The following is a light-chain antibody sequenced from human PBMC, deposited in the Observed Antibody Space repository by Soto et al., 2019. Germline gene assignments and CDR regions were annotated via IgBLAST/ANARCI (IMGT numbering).Light chain of an antibody. V-gene: IGKV3-20*01. J-gene: IGKJ1*01. CDR3: QQYGSSPRT. CDR1: QSVSSSY. Sequence: EIVLTQSPGTLSLSPGERATLSCRASQSVSSSYLAWYQQKPGQAPRLLIYGACSRATGIPDRFSGSGSGTDFTLTISRLEPEDFAVYYCQQYGSSPRTFGQGTKVDIK. CDR2: GAC.